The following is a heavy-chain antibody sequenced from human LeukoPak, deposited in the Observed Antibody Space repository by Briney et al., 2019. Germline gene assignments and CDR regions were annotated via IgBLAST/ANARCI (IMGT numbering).Heavy chain of an antibody. CDR3: ARDGAFIGPHWWFDL. J-gene: IGHJ2*01. Sequence: RPGGSLRLSCAASGFTFSSYGMHWVRQAPGKGLEWVAVISYDGSNKYYADSVKGRFTISRDSAKNSVSLQMNSLTAEDTAIYYCARDGAFIGPHWWFDLWGRGTLVIVSS. D-gene: IGHD3-16*01. CDR2: ISYDGSNK. CDR1: GFTFSSYG. V-gene: IGHV3-30*03.